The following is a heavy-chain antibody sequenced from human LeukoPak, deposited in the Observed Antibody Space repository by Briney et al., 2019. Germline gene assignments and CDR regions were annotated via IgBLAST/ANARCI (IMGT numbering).Heavy chain of an antibody. CDR2: ISSSGGNN. CDR1: GFDLSDYY. J-gene: IGHJ4*01. V-gene: IGHV3-11*01. CDR3: ARRRDYFDY. Sequence: GGSLRLSCVVSGFDLSDYYMSWIRQAPGKGLEWISYISSSGGNNYFADSVKGRFTMSRDNARGSLYPQMNSLTADDTAIYYCARRRDYFDYWGQGTLVTVSS.